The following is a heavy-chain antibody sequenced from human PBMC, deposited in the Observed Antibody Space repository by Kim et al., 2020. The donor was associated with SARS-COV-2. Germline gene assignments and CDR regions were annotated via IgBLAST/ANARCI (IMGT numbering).Heavy chain of an antibody. CDR2: IIPVFGIA. CDR1: GGAFSNFA. Sequence: SVKVSCKTSGGAFSNFAISWVRQAPGQGLEWMGGIIPVFGIASHAQMFQARLKITADESARTIYMELNRPASDDTAVSYCTTRLSTTTGAHSLLDHWGQGTLVIVSS. J-gene: IGHJ4*02. D-gene: IGHD4-17*01. V-gene: IGHV1-69*13. CDR3: TTRLSTTTGAHSLLDH.